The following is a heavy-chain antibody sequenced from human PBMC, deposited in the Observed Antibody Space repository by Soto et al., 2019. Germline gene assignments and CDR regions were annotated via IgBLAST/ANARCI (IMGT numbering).Heavy chain of an antibody. D-gene: IGHD6-6*01. Sequence: QVQLVESGGGVVQPGRSLRLSCAASGFTFSSYGMHWVRQAPGKGLEWVAVISYDGSNKYYADSVKGRFTISRDNSKNTLYLQMNSLRAEDTAVYYCAKDTRHSSSSYPGYFQHWGQGTLVTVSS. CDR2: ISYDGSNK. V-gene: IGHV3-30*18. CDR3: AKDTRHSSSSYPGYFQH. J-gene: IGHJ1*01. CDR1: GFTFSSYG.